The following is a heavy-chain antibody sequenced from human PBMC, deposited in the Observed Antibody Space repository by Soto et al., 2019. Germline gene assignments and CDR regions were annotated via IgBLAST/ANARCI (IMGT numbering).Heavy chain of an antibody. J-gene: IGHJ5*02. CDR1: GFTFSSHE. V-gene: IGHV3-48*03. CDR3: VRSWGVYCSRPRCYSPWLDP. Sequence: GGSLRLSCVASGFTFSSHEMNWVRQAPGKGLEWVSYISSSGSPIDYADSVRGRFTISRDNAKNSVILQMNSLRVEDTAVYYRVRSWGVYCSRPRCYSPWLDPWGQGTLVTVPS. D-gene: IGHD2-2*02. CDR2: ISSSGSPI.